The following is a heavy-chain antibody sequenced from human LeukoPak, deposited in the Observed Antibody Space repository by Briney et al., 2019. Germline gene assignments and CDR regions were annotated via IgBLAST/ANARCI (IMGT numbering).Heavy chain of an antibody. CDR1: GFSFSNFW. CDR3: ARGAYCGGDCYLRYGMDV. D-gene: IGHD2-21*02. Sequence: GGSLRLSCAASGFSFSNFWMHWVRQAPGKGLVWVSRINSDGSSTNYADSVKGRFTISRDNAKNTLYLQMNSLRAEDTAVYYCARGAYCGGDCYLRYGMDVWGQGTTVTVSS. J-gene: IGHJ6*02. CDR2: INSDGSST. V-gene: IGHV3-74*01.